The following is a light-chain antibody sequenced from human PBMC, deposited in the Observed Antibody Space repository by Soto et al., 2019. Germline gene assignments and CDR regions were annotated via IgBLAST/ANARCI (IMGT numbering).Light chain of an antibody. Sequence: DIQMTQSPSSLSASMGDRVTITCRASQSINTFLNWYQQQPGRAPKLLIYAASTLQSGVPSRFSGSGSGRDFTLTISSLQPEDFGIYYCQQTYSIPWTFGPGTQVEIK. CDR3: QQTYSIPWT. V-gene: IGKV1-39*01. J-gene: IGKJ1*01. CDR1: QSINTF. CDR2: AAS.